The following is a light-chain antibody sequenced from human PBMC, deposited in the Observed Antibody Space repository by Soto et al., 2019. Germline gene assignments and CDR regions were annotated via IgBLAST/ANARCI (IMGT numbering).Light chain of an antibody. J-gene: IGKJ1*01. CDR3: QQYNNWHTWT. CDR1: QSVSSN. CDR2: GAS. V-gene: IGKV3-15*01. Sequence: EIVMTQSPATVSVSPGERATLSCRASQSVSSNLAWYQQKPGQAPRLLIYGASTRATGIPARFSGSGSGTEFTLTISSLQSEDLAVYYCQQYNNWHTWTFGQGTKVDIK.